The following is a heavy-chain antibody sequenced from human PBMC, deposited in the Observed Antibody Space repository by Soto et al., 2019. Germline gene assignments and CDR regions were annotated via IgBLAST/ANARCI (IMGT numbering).Heavy chain of an antibody. CDR1: GGSFSGYY. J-gene: IGHJ4*02. Sequence: PSETLSLTCAVYGGSFSGYYWSWIRQPPGKGLEWIGEINHSGSTNYNPSLKSRVTISVDTSKNQFSLKLSSVTAADTAVYYCARGPKWIRRWLEGYFDYWGQGTLVTVSS. CDR3: ARGPKWIRRWLEGYFDY. V-gene: IGHV4-34*01. D-gene: IGHD5-18*01. CDR2: INHSGST.